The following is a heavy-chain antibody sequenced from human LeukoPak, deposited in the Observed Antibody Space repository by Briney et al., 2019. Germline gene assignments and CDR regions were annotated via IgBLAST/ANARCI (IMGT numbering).Heavy chain of an antibody. V-gene: IGHV1-2*02. Sequence: ASVKVSCKASGYTFTGYYMHWVRQAPGQGPEWMGWINPNSGGTNYAQKFQGRVTMTRDTSISTAYMELSRLRSDDTAVYYCARAGYSSSWYPDFDYWGQGTLVTVSS. D-gene: IGHD6-13*01. J-gene: IGHJ4*02. CDR3: ARAGYSSSWYPDFDY. CDR1: GYTFTGYY. CDR2: INPNSGGT.